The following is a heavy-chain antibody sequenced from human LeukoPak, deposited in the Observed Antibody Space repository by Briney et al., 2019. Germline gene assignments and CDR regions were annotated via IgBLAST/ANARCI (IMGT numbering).Heavy chain of an antibody. D-gene: IGHD6-19*01. CDR2: ISSRGDST. CDR1: GVTFSNYA. V-gene: IGHV3-23*01. J-gene: IGHJ4*02. CDR3: AKGPRPDITVAHTVEK. Sequence: GGALILSCAASGVTFSNYARSWVRQVPGGGLEWGSPISSRGDSTYVADSVKGRFTISRDNSKNSLYLQMNSVRAEDTAVYYCAKGPRPDITVAHTVEKWGQGTLVTVSS.